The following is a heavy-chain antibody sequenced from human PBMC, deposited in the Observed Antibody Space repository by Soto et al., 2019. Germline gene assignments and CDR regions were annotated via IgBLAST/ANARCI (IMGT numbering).Heavy chain of an antibody. CDR3: ARDRGVVLPGGGMDV. V-gene: IGHV4-4*02. CDR2: VYHTGNT. Sequence: SETLSLTCVVSGASISSGDWWSWVRQSPGKGLEWIAEVYHTGNTNFNPSLKSRVTLSVDQSKNQFSLNLNSVTAADTAVYYCARDRGVVLPGGGMDVWGQGITVTVSS. D-gene: IGHD3-10*01. CDR1: GASISSGDW. J-gene: IGHJ6*02.